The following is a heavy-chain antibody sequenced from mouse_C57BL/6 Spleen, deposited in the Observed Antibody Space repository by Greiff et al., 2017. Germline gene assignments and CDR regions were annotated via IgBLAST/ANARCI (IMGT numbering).Heavy chain of an antibody. D-gene: IGHD2-1*01. J-gene: IGHJ4*01. CDR3: ARDYGRGYYAMDY. Sequence: EVQLQESGGGLVKPGGSLKLSCAASGFTFSDYGMHWVRQAPEKGLEWVAYISSGSSTIYYADTVKGRFTISRDNAKNTLFLQMTSLRSEDTAMYYCARDYGRGYYAMDYWGQGTSVTVSS. CDR1: GFTFSDYG. V-gene: IGHV5-17*01. CDR2: ISSGSSTI.